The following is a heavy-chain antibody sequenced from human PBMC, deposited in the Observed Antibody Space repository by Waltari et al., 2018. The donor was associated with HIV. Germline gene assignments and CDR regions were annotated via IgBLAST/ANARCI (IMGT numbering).Heavy chain of an antibody. CDR3: TTGPALYYGMDV. Sequence: EVQLVESGGGLVKPGGSLRLSCAASGFTFSNAWMSWVRQAPGKGLEWVGRIKSKTDGGTTDYAAPVKGRFTISRDDSKNTLYLQMNSLKTEDTAVYYCTTGPALYYGMDVWGQGTTVTVSS. CDR2: IKSKTDGGTT. V-gene: IGHV3-15*01. CDR1: GFTFSNAW. J-gene: IGHJ6*02.